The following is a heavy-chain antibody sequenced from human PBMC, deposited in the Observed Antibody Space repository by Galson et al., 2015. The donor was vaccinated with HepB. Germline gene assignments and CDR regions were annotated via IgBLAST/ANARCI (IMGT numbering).Heavy chain of an antibody. CDR3: ARWSLKGGFDF. CDR1: RASIGSSDYY. CDR2: IFHSGNS. V-gene: IGHV4-39*01. Sequence: ETLSLTCTVSRASIGSSDYYWGWIRQPPGKGLEWLGCIFHSGNSYYTPSLKSRLAISVDTSNNQFSLNLSSVTAADTAMYYCARWSLKGGFDFWGQGALVTVAS. J-gene: IGHJ5*01. D-gene: IGHD3-16*01.